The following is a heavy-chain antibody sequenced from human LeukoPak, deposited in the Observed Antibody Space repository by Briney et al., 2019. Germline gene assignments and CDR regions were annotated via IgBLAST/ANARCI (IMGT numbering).Heavy chain of an antibody. Sequence: GGSLRLSCAASGFIFRSYAMSWVRQAPGKGLEWISTISSGGRGTFYADSVKGRFNISRDNSRDTLYLQMNSLRAEDTAVYYCAKAPRGVIITPYFDYWGQGTLVTVSS. CDR3: AKAPRGVIITPYFDY. CDR1: GFIFRSYA. CDR2: ISSGGRGT. D-gene: IGHD3-10*01. J-gene: IGHJ4*02. V-gene: IGHV3-23*01.